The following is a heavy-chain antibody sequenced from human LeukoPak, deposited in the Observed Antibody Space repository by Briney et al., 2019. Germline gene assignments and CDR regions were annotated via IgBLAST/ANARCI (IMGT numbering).Heavy chain of an antibody. CDR1: GFPFSTYW. J-gene: IGHJ4*02. CDR2: ISYDGSIK. Sequence: GSLLLSCAASGFPFSTYWMHWVRQAPGKGLEGVAVISYDGSIKYYADSVKGRFTISRDNSKNTLYLQMNSLRAEDTAVYYCARDDYWGQGTLVTVSS. V-gene: IGHV3-30*03. CDR3: ARDDY.